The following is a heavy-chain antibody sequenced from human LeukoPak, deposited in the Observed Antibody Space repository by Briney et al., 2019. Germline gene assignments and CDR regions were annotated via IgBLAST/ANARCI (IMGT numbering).Heavy chain of an antibody. CDR2: ISAYNGNT. D-gene: IGHD3-22*01. CDR1: GYTFTSYG. Sequence: GASVKVSCKASGYTFTSYGISWVRQAPGQGLEWMGWISAYNGNTNYAQKLQGRVTVTRDTSSSTAYMELRSLRSDDTAVYYCARWDYYDSRTFDIWGQGTMVTVSS. V-gene: IGHV1-18*01. J-gene: IGHJ3*02. CDR3: ARWDYYDSRTFDI.